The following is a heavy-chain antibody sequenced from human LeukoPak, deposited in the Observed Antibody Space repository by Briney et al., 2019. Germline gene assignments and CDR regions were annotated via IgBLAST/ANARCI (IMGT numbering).Heavy chain of an antibody. Sequence: PSETLSLTCTVSGGSISSYYWSWIRQPPGKGLEWIGYIYYSGSTNYNPSLKSRVTISVETSKNEFSLKLRSVTAADTAVYYCAKSNGYGLVDIWGQGTMVIVS. J-gene: IGHJ3*02. CDR3: AKSNGYGLVDI. D-gene: IGHD2-8*01. CDR1: GGSISSYY. V-gene: IGHV4-59*12. CDR2: IYYSGST.